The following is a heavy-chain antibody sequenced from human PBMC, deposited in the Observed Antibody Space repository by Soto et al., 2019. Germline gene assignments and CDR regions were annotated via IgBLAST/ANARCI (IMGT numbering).Heavy chain of an antibody. D-gene: IGHD3-16*01. Sequence: SETLSLTCSVSGGSISSGTSYWSWIRQRPGEGLEWIGYIFYSGSFNYTPSLRGRVTISADTSKNQFTLKLSSVTAADTAVYYCAREILGTQGWFDPWGQGTLVTVSS. V-gene: IGHV4-61*01. CDR2: IFYSGSF. CDR1: GGSISSGTSY. CDR3: AREILGTQGWFDP. J-gene: IGHJ5*02.